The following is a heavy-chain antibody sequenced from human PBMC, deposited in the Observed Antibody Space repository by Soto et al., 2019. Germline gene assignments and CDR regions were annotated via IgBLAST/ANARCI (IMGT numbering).Heavy chain of an antibody. CDR2: TRNKANSYTT. CDR3: ARDRGYDAHDYYYNAMDV. J-gene: IGHJ6*02. D-gene: IGHD2-15*01. V-gene: IGHV3-72*01. Sequence: GGSLRLSCAASGFTFSVHYMDWVRQAPGKGLEWVGRTRNKANSYTTDYAASVKGRFTISRDNAKNSLYLQMNSLRAEDTAVYYCARDRGYDAHDYYYNAMDVWGQGTMVTVSS. CDR1: GFTFSVHY.